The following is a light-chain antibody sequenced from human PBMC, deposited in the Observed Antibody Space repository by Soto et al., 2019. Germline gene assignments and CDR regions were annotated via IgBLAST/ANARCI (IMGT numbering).Light chain of an antibody. CDR1: QSVSRSN. V-gene: IGKV3-20*01. Sequence: EIVLTQSPDTLSLSPGERATVSCRASQSVSRSNLAWYQHKPGQAPRLLIYGTSNRATGIPDRFIGSGSGTDLTLTISRLEPEDFAVYYCQYYGTSPQTFGQGTKVDIK. J-gene: IGKJ1*01. CDR3: QYYGTSPQT. CDR2: GTS.